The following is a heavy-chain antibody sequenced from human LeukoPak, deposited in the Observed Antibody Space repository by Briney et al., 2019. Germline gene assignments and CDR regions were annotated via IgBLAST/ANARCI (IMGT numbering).Heavy chain of an antibody. D-gene: IGHD6-13*01. V-gene: IGHV1-69*05. J-gene: IGHJ3*02. Sequence: ASVKVSCKASGGTFSSYAISWVRQAPGQGLEWMGGIIPIFGTANYAQKFQGRVTITTDESTSTAYMGLSSLRSEDTAVYYCATSSSPIHDAFDIWGQGTMVTVSS. CDR3: ATSSSPIHDAFDI. CDR2: IIPIFGTA. CDR1: GGTFSSYA.